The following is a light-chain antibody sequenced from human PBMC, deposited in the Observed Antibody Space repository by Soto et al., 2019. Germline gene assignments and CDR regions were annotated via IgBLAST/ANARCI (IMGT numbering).Light chain of an antibody. CDR2: GVT. CDR1: SSNIDVFDL. Sequence: QSVLTQPASVSGSPGQSITISCTGTSSNIDVFDLVSWYRQRPGKPPKLMIYGVTKRPSGVSDRFSGSKSGNTASLTISGLQAEDEADYYCAAWDDSLRGVFGGGTKLTVL. CDR3: AAWDDSLRGV. V-gene: IGLV2-23*02. J-gene: IGLJ3*02.